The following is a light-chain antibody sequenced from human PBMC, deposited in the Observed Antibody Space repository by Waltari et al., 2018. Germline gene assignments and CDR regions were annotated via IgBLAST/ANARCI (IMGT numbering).Light chain of an antibody. Sequence: QSVLTQPPSVSAAPGQRVTISCSGSNSNIGNYFVSWYQQLPGTAPRVLIYDDTIRSSGIPDRFTASKSGTSATLDIIGLQTGDEATYYCGTWDNSLRGYVFGTATKVTVL. CDR2: DDT. J-gene: IGLJ1*01. V-gene: IGLV1-51*01. CDR3: GTWDNSLRGYV. CDR1: NSNIGNYF.